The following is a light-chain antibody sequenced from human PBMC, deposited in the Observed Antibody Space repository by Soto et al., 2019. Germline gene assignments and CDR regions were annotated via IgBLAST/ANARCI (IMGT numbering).Light chain of an antibody. CDR1: SSDVGGYNY. CDR2: DVT. Sequence: QSLLTQPRSVSGSPGQSVTISCPGTSSDVGGYNYVSWYQQHPGKAPKLMIYDVTKRPSGVPDRFSGSKSANTASLTISGLQAEDEADYYCCSYAGSYTYVFGSGTKV. CDR3: CSYAGSYTYV. J-gene: IGLJ1*01. V-gene: IGLV2-11*01.